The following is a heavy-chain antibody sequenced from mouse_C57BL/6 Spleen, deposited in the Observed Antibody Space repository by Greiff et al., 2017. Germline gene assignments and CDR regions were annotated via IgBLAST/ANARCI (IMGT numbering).Heavy chain of an antibody. CDR2: IDPETGGT. CDR1: GYTFTDYE. V-gene: IGHV1-15*01. CDR3: TREPDYYGSSYWYFDV. D-gene: IGHD1-1*01. J-gene: IGHJ1*03. Sequence: VQLQQSGAELVRPGASVTLSCKASGYTFTDYEMNWVKQTPVHGLEWIGAIDPETGGTAYNQKFKGKAILTADKSSSTAYMELRRLTSEDSAVYCCTREPDYYGSSYWYFDVWGTGTTVTVSS.